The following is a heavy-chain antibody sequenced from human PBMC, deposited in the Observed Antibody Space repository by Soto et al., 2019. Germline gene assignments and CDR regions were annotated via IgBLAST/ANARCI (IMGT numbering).Heavy chain of an antibody. Sequence: EVQLLESGGGLVQPGGSLRLSCAASGFTFSSYTMTWVRQAPGKGLEWVEAIGSSGGNTDYADSVKGRFTISRDNSKNTLYLQMSSLRAEDTAVYYCAKDGGSSYYYYMDVWGKGTTLTVSS. V-gene: IGHV3-23*01. CDR3: AKDGGSSYYYYMDV. CDR2: IGSSGGNT. CDR1: GFTFSSYT. D-gene: IGHD2-15*01. J-gene: IGHJ6*03.